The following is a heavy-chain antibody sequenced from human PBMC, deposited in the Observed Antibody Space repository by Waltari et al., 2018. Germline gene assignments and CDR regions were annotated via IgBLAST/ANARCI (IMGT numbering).Heavy chain of an antibody. D-gene: IGHD3-16*01. Sequence: EVQLVESGGGLIQPGGSLRLSCSASGFTVRSNYMTWVLPAPGKGLEWVSVSYSGGSTYYADSVKGRFTISRDNSKNTLYLQMNSLRAEDTAVYDCVHTRTGDHDFDYWGQGTLVTVSS. J-gene: IGHJ4*02. CDR1: GFTVRSNY. CDR2: SYSGGST. V-gene: IGHV3-53*01. CDR3: VHTRTGDHDFDY.